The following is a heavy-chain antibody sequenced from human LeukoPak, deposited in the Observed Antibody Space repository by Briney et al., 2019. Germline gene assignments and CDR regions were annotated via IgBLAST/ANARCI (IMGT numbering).Heavy chain of an antibody. V-gene: IGHV3-48*04. CDR1: GFTFSSFS. CDR3: ARDKIKGY. CDR2: ISSGSSTI. Sequence: GGSLRLSCAASGFTFSSFSMNWVRQAPGKGLEWVSYISSGSSTIYYADSVKGRFTISRDNAKNSLYLLMNSLRAEDTAVYYCARDKIKGYWGQGTLVTVSS. J-gene: IGHJ4*02.